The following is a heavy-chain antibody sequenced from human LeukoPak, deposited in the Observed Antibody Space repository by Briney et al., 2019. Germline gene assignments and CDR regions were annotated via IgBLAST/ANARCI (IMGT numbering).Heavy chain of an antibody. J-gene: IGHJ6*02. Sequence: GASVKVSCKASGYAFTSYGISWVRQAPGQGLEWMGWISAYNGNTNYAQKLQGRVTMTTDTSTSTAYMELRSLRSDDTAVYYCARVGIGREQGSQYYYGMDVWGQGTTVTVSS. CDR2: ISAYNGNT. D-gene: IGHD1-26*01. CDR1: GYAFTSYG. CDR3: ARVGIGREQGSQYYYGMDV. V-gene: IGHV1-18*01.